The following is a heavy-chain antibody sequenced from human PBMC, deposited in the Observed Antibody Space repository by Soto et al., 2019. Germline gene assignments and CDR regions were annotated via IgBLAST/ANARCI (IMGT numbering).Heavy chain of an antibody. CDR1: GFTFNSYG. CDR2: IWYDGNTK. J-gene: IGHJ6*02. Sequence: GGSLRLSCAASGFTFNSYGFNWVRQAPGKGLEWVAVIWYDGNTKYYADSVKGRFTISRDNLKNTLYLQMNSLTAEDTAVYYCAKSRDGYSFYFYYGMDVWGQGT. CDR3: AKSRDGYSFYFYYGMDV. D-gene: IGHD4-4*01. V-gene: IGHV3-33*06.